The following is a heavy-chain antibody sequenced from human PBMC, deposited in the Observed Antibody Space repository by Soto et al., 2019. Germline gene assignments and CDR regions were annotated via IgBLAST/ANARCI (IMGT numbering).Heavy chain of an antibody. CDR3: AKRSVEVGGKYYLAH. D-gene: IGHD2-2*01. V-gene: IGHV3-23*01. CDR2: ISGSGSST. J-gene: IGHJ4*02. CDR1: EFSFSNYA. Sequence: EVELLESGGGLVQPGRSLRLSCVASEFSFSNYAMTWVRQAPGKGLEWVSGISGSGSSTYYADSVKARFTIPRDNSKSTLYLQMNSLRGEDTAVYFWAKRSVEVGGKYYLAHGGQGTLVTVSP.